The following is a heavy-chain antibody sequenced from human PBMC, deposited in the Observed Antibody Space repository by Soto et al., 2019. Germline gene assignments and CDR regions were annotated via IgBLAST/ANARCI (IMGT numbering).Heavy chain of an antibody. CDR3: AKDTSGLDY. V-gene: IGHV3-30*18. Sequence: XESLSPSSVPSGFSVTRYGMDWVRQARGRGLVWVAVISYDGSNKYYADSVKGRFTISRDNSKKTLYLQMNSLRAEDTAVYYCAKDTSGLDYWGQGTLVTVSS. CDR2: ISYDGSNK. CDR1: GFSVTRYG. D-gene: IGHD2-15*01. J-gene: IGHJ4*02.